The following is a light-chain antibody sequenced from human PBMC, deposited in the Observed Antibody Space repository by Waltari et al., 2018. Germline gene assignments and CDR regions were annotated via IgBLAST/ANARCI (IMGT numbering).Light chain of an antibody. CDR2: DVT. V-gene: IGLV2-11*01. J-gene: IGLJ3*02. CDR1: GSDVGDFNY. CDR3: CSYAGIWV. Sequence: HSALTQPRPVSGSPGQSGTISCTGTGSDVGDFNYVSWYQQHPGKAPKLVIFDVTKRPSGVPDRFSGSKSDTSASLTVSGLQAEDEADYYCCSYAGIWVFGGGTKLTVL.